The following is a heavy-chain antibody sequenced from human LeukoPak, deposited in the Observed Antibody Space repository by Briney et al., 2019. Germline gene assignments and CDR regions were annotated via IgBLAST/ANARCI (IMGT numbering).Heavy chain of an antibody. J-gene: IGHJ4*02. V-gene: IGHV3-30-3*01. CDR1: GFTFSSYA. D-gene: IGHD6-13*01. CDR3: ARTRAYSSSWYYFDY. CDR2: ISYDGSNK. Sequence: PGGSLRLSCAASGFTFSSYAMHWVRQAPGKGLEWVAVISYDGSNKYYADSVKGRFTISRDNSKNTLYLQMNSLRAEDTAVYYCARTRAYSSSWYYFDYWGQGALVTVSS.